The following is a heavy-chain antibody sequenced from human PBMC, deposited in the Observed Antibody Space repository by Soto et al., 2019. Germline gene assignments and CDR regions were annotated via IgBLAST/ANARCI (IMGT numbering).Heavy chain of an antibody. Sequence: QVQLEQSGGEVKKPGSSVKVSCKASGVTFSKFIMTWVRQAPGLGLEWVGGIIPIFGTANYAQKFQGRVRITADESTSTSYMEVNNLRSEDTAVYYCAKVRYSSPMGYYYGMDVWGQGTTVTVSS. CDR3: AKVRYSSPMGYYYGMDV. CDR1: GVTFSKFI. D-gene: IGHD6-19*01. J-gene: IGHJ6*02. V-gene: IGHV1-69*01. CDR2: IIPIFGTA.